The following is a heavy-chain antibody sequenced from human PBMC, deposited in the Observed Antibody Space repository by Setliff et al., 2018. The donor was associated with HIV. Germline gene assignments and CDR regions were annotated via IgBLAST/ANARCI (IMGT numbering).Heavy chain of an antibody. Sequence: SETLSLTCSVSGASMSSGRFSWNWIRQPAGKGLQWIGHIYTTGVTDYNPSLKSRVTISLDTSKNHFSLNLGSVTAADTAVYFCARQAWPNFDYWGQGTLVTVSS. V-gene: IGHV4-61*09. CDR1: GASMSSGRFS. CDR3: ARQAWPNFDY. CDR2: IYTTGVT. J-gene: IGHJ4*02.